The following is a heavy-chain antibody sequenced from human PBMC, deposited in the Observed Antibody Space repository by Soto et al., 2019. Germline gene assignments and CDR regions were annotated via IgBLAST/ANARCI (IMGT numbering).Heavy chain of an antibody. J-gene: IGHJ4*02. CDR2: ISSSSSTI. D-gene: IGHD5-18*01. V-gene: IGHV3-48*02. CDR1: GFTFISYS. Sequence: GGSLRHSCAASGFTFISYSMNWVRQAPGKGLEWVSYISSSSSTIYYADSVKGRFTISRDNSKNSLYLQMNSLRDEDTAVYYCARDPGSSYGPPDYWGQGTLVTVSS. CDR3: ARDPGSSYGPPDY.